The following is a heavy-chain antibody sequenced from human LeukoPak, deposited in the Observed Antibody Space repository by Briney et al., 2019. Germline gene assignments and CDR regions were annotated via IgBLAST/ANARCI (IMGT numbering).Heavy chain of an antibody. D-gene: IGHD2-15*01. V-gene: IGHV1-2*02. CDR3: ARGGPEGGNPVVVAATYDY. J-gene: IGHJ4*02. CDR2: INPNSGGT. CDR1: GYTFTGYY. Sequence: ASVKVSCKASGYTFTGYYMHWVRQAPGQGLEWMGWINPNSGGTNYAQKFQGRVTMTRDTSISTAYMELSRLRSDDTAVYYCARGGPEGGNPVVVAATYDYWGQGTLVTVSS.